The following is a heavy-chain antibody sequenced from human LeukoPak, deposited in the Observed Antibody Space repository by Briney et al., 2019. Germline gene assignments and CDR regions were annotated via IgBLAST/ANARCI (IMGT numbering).Heavy chain of an antibody. CDR3: ARGTITMVRGVIWFDP. CDR2: IYHSGST. CDR1: GYSISSGYY. Sequence: SETLSLTCTVSGYSISSGYYWGWIRQPPGKGLEWIGSIYHSGSTYYNPSLKSRVTISVDTSKNQFSLKLSSVTAADTAVYYCARGTITMVRGVIWFDPWGQGTLVTVSS. J-gene: IGHJ5*02. V-gene: IGHV4-38-2*02. D-gene: IGHD3-10*01.